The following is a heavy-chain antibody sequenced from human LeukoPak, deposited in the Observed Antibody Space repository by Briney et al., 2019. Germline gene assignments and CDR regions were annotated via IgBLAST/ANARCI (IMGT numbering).Heavy chain of an antibody. D-gene: IGHD2-15*01. CDR3: ARTARVDDAFDI. J-gene: IGHJ3*02. CDR2: INPNSGGT. V-gene: IGHV1-2*02. Sequence: ASVKVSCKASGYTFTGYYMHWVRQAPGQGLEWMGWINPNSGGTNYAQKFQGRVTMTRDTSTSTVYMELSSLRSEDTAVYYCARTARVDDAFDIWGQGTMVTVSS. CDR1: GYTFTGYY.